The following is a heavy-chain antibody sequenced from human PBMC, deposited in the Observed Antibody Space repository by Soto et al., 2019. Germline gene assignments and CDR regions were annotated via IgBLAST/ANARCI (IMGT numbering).Heavy chain of an antibody. J-gene: IGHJ6*02. CDR3: ARDRGNMVAIFHHYYGMDV. V-gene: IGHV1-2*02. D-gene: IGHD3-3*02. CDR1: GYTFTGQY. CDR2: INPDSGDT. Sequence: ASVKVSCKASGYTFTGQYMHWVRQAPGQGLEWMGWINPDSGDTKYAQRFQGRVTMTRDTSISTVYMELSRLKSDDTAVYYCARDRGNMVAIFHHYYGMDVWGQGTTVTVSS.